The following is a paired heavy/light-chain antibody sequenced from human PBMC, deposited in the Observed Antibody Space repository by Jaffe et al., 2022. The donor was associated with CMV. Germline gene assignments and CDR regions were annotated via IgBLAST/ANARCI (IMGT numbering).Heavy chain of an antibody. CDR1: GGSTSSDY. J-gene: IGHJ6*03. CDR3: ARHKSQSDGYGSFYLYYMDV. D-gene: IGHD5-12*01. V-gene: IGHV4-59*08. CDR2: IYFSGST. Sequence: QVQLQESGPGLVKPSETLSLTCTVSGGSTSSDYWSWIRQPPGKGLEWIGSIYFSGSTYYNPSLKSRVTMSLDTSRNQFSLKLSSVTAADTAVYYCARHKSQSDGYGSFYLYYMDVWGKGTAVTVSS.
Light chain of an antibody. V-gene: IGKV4-1*01. J-gene: IGKJ2*01. CDR3: QQYYSIVHT. Sequence: DIVMTQSPDSLAVSLGERATINCKSSQSVLHRPNNKNYLAWYQQRPGQSPRLLIYWASTRESGVPDRFSGSGSGTDFTLTISSLQAEDVAVYYCQQYYSIVHTFGQGTQLEIK. CDR1: QSVLHRPNNKNY. CDR2: WAS.